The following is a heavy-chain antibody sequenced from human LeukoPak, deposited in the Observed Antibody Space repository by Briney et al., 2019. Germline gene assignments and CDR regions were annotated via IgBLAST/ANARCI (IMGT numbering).Heavy chain of an antibody. V-gene: IGHV3-23*01. CDR2: LRGNGET. CDR1: GFSFSNYA. Sequence: GGSLRLSCTASGFSFSNYAMSWVRQAPARGPEWVSSLRGNGETFYADSVKGRCTLSRDNAKNSLYLQMTSLRAEDTATYYCLSWGVDNPWGQGTLVTVSS. D-gene: IGHD6-13*01. J-gene: IGHJ5*02. CDR3: LSWGVDNP.